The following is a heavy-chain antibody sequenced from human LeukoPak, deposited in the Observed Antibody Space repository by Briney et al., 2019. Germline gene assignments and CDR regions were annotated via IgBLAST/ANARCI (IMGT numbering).Heavy chain of an antibody. CDR1: GFTFDDYD. D-gene: IGHD4-23*01. V-gene: IGHV3-9*01. CDR3: AQGGNTPY. CDR2: ISWNSGSI. Sequence: PGGSLRLSCAASGFTFDDYDMHWVRHAPGKGLEWVSGISWNSGSIGYAASVKGCFTISRDNAKNSLYLQMNSLRAEDTALYYCAQGGNTPYWGQGTLVTVSS. J-gene: IGHJ4*02.